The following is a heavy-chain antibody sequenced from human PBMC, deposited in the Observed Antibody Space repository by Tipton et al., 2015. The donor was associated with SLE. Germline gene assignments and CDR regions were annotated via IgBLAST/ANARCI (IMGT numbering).Heavy chain of an antibody. J-gene: IGHJ4*02. CDR1: GGSISSYY. D-gene: IGHD3-10*01. CDR2: IYYSGST. Sequence: TLSLTCTVSGGSISSYYWSWIRQPAGKGLEWIGRIYYSGSTYYNPSLKSRVTISVDTSKNQFSLKLSSVTAADTAVYYCARKANHYYGSGSPPYYFDYWGQGTLVTVSS. CDR3: ARKANHYYGSGSPPYYFDY. V-gene: IGHV4-59*05.